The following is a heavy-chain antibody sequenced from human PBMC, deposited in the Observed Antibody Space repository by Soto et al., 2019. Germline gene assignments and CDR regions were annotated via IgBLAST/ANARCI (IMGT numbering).Heavy chain of an antibody. J-gene: IGHJ4*02. Sequence: VGSLRLSCAASGFTFSSYPMSWVRQAPGKGLEWVANINGNGSDKYYADSVKGRFTISRDNAKNSLYLQMNSLRAEDTAVYYCARTKPYYYDSSGYFDYWGQGTLVTVSS. D-gene: IGHD3-22*01. V-gene: IGHV3-7*03. CDR2: INGNGSDK. CDR3: ARTKPYYYDSSGYFDY. CDR1: GFTFSSYP.